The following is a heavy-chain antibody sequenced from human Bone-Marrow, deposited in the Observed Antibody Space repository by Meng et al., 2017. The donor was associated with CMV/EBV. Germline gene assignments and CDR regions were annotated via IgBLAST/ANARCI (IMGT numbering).Heavy chain of an antibody. CDR3: ARDTRPWSSAPDAFDI. CDR1: GGFISSYY. Sequence: SEPLSLTCIVAGGFISSYYWSWIRQPAGKGLEWVGYIYYSGSTTYNPSLKSRVTISVDRFKNQFSLKLRSVTAADTAVYYCARDTRPWSSAPDAFDIWVQGTMVTV. V-gene: IGHV4-59*01. CDR2: IYYSGST. J-gene: IGHJ3*02. D-gene: IGHD6-25*01.